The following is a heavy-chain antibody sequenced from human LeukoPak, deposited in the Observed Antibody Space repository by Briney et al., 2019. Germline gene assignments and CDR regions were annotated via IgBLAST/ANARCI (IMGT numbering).Heavy chain of an antibody. CDR2: MNPDTGNT. J-gene: IGHJ4*02. CDR3: ARRPFKYYDILTGSYRSEFDY. D-gene: IGHD3-9*01. Sequence: ASVKVSCEASGYTFTSYDINWVRQATGQGLEWMGWMNPDTGNTGYAQKFQGRVTMTRNTSISTAYMELSSLKSEDTAVYYCARRPFKYYDILTGSYRSEFDYWGQGTLVTVSS. CDR1: GYTFTSYD. V-gene: IGHV1-8*01.